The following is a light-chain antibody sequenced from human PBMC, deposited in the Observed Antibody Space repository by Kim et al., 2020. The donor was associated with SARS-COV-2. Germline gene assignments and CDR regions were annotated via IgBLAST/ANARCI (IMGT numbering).Light chain of an antibody. V-gene: IGKV1-5*03. Sequence: AFVADRVTITCRASQNINSWLAWYQQRPGKAPKLLIYQASSLKSGVPSRFSGSGSGTEFTLTITSLQPDDFATYYCQQYNSHLWTFGQGTKVDIK. CDR2: QAS. CDR1: QNINSW. CDR3: QQYNSHLWT. J-gene: IGKJ1*01.